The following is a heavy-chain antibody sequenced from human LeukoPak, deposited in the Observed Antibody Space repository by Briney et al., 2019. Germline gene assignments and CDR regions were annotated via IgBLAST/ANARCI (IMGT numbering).Heavy chain of an antibody. J-gene: IGHJ5*02. Sequence: GGSLRLSCAAPGFSFSSNWMGWVRQAPGKGLEWVAHIKRDGSQKYYMDSVKGRFTISRDNAKNSLYLQMNSLRVEDTAVYYCARLGLEVGGPNWFDPWGQGTLVTVSS. CDR3: ARLGLEVGGPNWFDP. V-gene: IGHV3-7*01. D-gene: IGHD1-1*01. CDR1: GFSFSSNW. CDR2: IKRDGSQK.